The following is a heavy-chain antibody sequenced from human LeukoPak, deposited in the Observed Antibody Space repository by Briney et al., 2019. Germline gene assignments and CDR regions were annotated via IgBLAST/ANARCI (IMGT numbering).Heavy chain of an antibody. CDR3: ARGSKDIVVVPAASLFDY. CDR2: IYYSGST. J-gene: IGHJ4*02. V-gene: IGHV4-39*07. D-gene: IGHD2-2*01. CDR1: GGSISSSSYY. Sequence: SETLSLTFTVSGGSISSSSYYWGWIRQPPGKGLEWIGSIYYSGSTYYNLSLKSRVTISVDTSKNQFSLKLSSVTAADTAVYYCARGSKDIVVVPAASLFDYWGQGTLVTVSS.